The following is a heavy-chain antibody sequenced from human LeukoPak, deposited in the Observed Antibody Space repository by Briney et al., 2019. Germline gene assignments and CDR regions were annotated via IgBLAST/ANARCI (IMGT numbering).Heavy chain of an antibody. D-gene: IGHD6-19*01. CDR2: IKEDGSEK. V-gene: IGHV3-7*01. CDR1: GFTFSSHW. J-gene: IGHJ3*02. CDR3: ARYGNGAWLAHYAFDS. Sequence: GGSLRLSCAASGFTFSSHWMSWVRQAPGKGLEWVANIKEDGSEKYYVDSVKGRFTISRDNAENSLYLQMNSLRAEDTAVYYCARYGNGAWLAHYAFDSWGQGTMVTVSS.